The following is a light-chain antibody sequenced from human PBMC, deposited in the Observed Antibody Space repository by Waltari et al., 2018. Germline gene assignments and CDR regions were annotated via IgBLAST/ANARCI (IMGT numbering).Light chain of an antibody. CDR1: IGPHNYA. Sequence: QLVLTQSPSASASLGASVKLTCTLRIGPHNYAIAWPQQQPEKGPRYLMKLNSDGSHNKGDGIPDRFSGSSSGAERYLTISSLQSEDEADYYCQSWGTGIQVFGGGTKLTVL. J-gene: IGLJ2*01. V-gene: IGLV4-69*01. CDR2: LNSDGSH. CDR3: QSWGTGIQV.